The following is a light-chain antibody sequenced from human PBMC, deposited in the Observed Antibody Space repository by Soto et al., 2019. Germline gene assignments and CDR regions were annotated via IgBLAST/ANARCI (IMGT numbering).Light chain of an antibody. J-gene: IGKJ2*01. CDR3: QQYGSSSYT. CDR2: GAS. CDR1: QSVSSTY. Sequence: EIVVTQSPGTLSLSPGDRATLSCRASQSVSSTYLACYQQKPGKAPRLLIYGASIRATGIPDRFSGSGSGTDFTLTISRLEPEDFATYFCQQYGSSSYTFGQGTKLEIK. V-gene: IGKV3-20*01.